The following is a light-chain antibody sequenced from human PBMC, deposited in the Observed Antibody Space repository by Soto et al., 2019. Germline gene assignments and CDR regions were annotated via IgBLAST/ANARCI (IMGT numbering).Light chain of an antibody. CDR1: SGDIGSYNR. Sequence: QSALTQPASVSGSPGQSITISCTGTSGDIGSYNRVSWYQQHPGKAPKLIIYEVTDRPSGVSNRFSGSKSGNTASLTISGLQAEDEAEYYCQSYDSSLSGLGVFGGGTKLTVL. V-gene: IGLV2-14*01. CDR3: QSYDSSLSGLGV. CDR2: EVT. J-gene: IGLJ3*02.